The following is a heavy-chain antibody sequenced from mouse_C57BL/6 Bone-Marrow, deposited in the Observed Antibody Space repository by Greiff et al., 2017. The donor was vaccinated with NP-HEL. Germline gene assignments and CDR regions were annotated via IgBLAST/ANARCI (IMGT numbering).Heavy chain of an antibody. Sequence: EVQLQQSGTVLARPGASVKMSCKTSGYTFTSYWMHWVKQRPGQGLEWIGAIYPGNSDTSYNQKFKGKATLTAVTSASTAYMERSSLTNEDAAVYYCTRESRGYAMDYWGQGTSVTVSS. V-gene: IGHV1-5*01. CDR1: GYTFTSYW. J-gene: IGHJ4*01. CDR2: IYPGNSDT. D-gene: IGHD3-1*01. CDR3: TRESRGYAMDY.